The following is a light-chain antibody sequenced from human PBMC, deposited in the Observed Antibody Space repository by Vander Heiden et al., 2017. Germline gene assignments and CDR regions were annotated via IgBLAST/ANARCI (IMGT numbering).Light chain of an antibody. J-gene: IGKJ1*01. Sequence: DIQMMQSPSTLSASVGDTVTITCRAGQSVGFWLAWYQQKPGKAPNLLIYKASSLESGVPSRFSGKASGTEFTLTISSLQPDDFATYYCQKYNSYPWTFGQGTKLEIK. CDR3: QKYNSYPWT. V-gene: IGKV1-5*03. CDR1: QSVGFW. CDR2: KAS.